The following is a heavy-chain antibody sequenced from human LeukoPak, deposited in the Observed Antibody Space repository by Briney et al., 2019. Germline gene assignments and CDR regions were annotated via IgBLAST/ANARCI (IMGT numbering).Heavy chain of an antibody. CDR3: ARAREMGTTTGVAY. J-gene: IGHJ4*02. D-gene: IGHD1-26*01. CDR2: IYSDATT. CDR1: GFTVNSNY. V-gene: IGHV3-53*01. Sequence: GGSLRLSCAAPGFTVNSNYMSWVRQAPGKGLECVSVIYSDATTYYADSVKGRFTISRDNSKNTVYLQMNSLRADDTAVYFCARAREMGTTTGVAYWGQGTLVTVSS.